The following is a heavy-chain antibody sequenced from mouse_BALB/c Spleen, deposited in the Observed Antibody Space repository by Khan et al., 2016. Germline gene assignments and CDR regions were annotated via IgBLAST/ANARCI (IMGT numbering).Heavy chain of an antibody. CDR2: VNPNNGAS. D-gene: IGHD3-1*01. CDR3: RRDAMDY. V-gene: IGHV1-18*01. J-gene: IGHJ4*01. Sequence: VQLKQSGPDLVKPGASVKISCKASGYSFSGYYLDWVKQSHEKSLEWIGRVNPNNGASKYNQKFKGKAILTVDRSSTTAYMELRTLTSEDSAVYYCRRDAMDYWGQGTSVTVSS. CDR1: GYSFSGYY.